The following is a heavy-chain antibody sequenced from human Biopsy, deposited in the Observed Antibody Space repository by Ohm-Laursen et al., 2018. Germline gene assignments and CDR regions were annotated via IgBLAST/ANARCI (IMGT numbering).Heavy chain of an antibody. J-gene: IGHJ6*02. D-gene: IGHD2-15*01. Sequence: SDTLSLTCTVSGVSITAYYWSWIRQPPGKGLECIGNIHHSGSTNYNPSLKSRLTISVDTSKNQFSLKLSSVTAADTAVYYCARMDCSGGSCHYYSCGMDVWDQGTTVTVSS. CDR2: IHHSGST. CDR3: ARMDCSGGSCHYYSCGMDV. V-gene: IGHV4-4*09. CDR1: GVSITAYY.